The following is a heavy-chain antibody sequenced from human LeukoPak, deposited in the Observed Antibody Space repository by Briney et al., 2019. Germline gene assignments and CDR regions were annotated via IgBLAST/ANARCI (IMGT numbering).Heavy chain of an antibody. V-gene: IGHV3-30-3*01. CDR1: GFTFSSYA. CDR2: ISYAGSNK. CDR3: ARTRTPDILTGYRYFDY. J-gene: IGHJ4*02. D-gene: IGHD3-9*01. Sequence: GGSLRLSCAASGFTFSSYAMHWVRQAPGKGLEWVAVISYAGSNKYYADSVKGRFTISRDNSKNTLYLQMNSLRAEDTAVYYCARTRTPDILTGYRYFDYWGQGTLVTVSS.